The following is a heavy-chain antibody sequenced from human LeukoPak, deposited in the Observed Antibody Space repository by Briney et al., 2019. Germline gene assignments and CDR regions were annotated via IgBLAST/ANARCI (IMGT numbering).Heavy chain of an antibody. CDR2: ISSSSSTI. CDR1: GFTFSSYS. D-gene: IGHD3/OR15-3a*01. CDR3: ARDTDWLLFKNYYYYGMDV. V-gene: IGHV3-48*01. Sequence: GGSLRLSCAASGFTFSSYSMNWVRQAPGKGLEWVSYISSSSSTIYYADSVKGRFTISGDNAKNSLYLQMNSLRAEDTAVYYCARDTDWLLFKNYYYYGMDVWGQGTTVTVSS. J-gene: IGHJ6*02.